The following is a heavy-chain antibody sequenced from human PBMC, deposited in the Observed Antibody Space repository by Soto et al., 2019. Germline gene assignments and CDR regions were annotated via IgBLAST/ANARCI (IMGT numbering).Heavy chain of an antibody. V-gene: IGHV4-39*01. D-gene: IGHD6-13*01. CDR3: ARLYSSSWYGDY. J-gene: IGHJ4*02. CDR1: GGSISSSSYY. Sequence: QLQLQESGPGLVKPSETLSLTCTASGGSISSSSYYWGWIRQPPGKGLEWIGSIYYSGSTYYNPSLKSRVTISVDTSKNQFSLKLSSVTAADTAVYYCARLYSSSWYGDYWGQGTLVTVSS. CDR2: IYYSGST.